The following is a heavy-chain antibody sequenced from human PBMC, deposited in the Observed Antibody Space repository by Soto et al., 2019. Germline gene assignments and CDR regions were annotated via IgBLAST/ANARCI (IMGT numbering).Heavy chain of an antibody. CDR1: GFSLIDYA. V-gene: IGHV3-48*02. Sequence: GGSHRLSSISSGFSLIDYAVNWVRQATGKGLEWVSFISSDSRTIYYADSVEGRFTVSRDNARNSVSLQMDSLRDEDAAVYYCARIKLVEWFFINVDVYDMDVWGQGTPVTVSS. CDR3: ARIKLVEWFFINVDVYDMDV. J-gene: IGHJ6*02. D-gene: IGHD3-3*01. CDR2: ISSDSRTI.